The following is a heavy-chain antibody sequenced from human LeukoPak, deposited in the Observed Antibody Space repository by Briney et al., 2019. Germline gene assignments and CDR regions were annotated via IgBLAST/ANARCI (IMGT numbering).Heavy chain of an antibody. J-gene: IGHJ4*02. CDR3: RLSYYYDSSGYYGGDPFDY. CDR1: GGSISGSTYY. Sequence: PSETLSLTCTASGGSISGSTYYWGWIRQPPGKGLEWIGSIYHSGSTYYNPSLKSRVTISVDTSKNQFSLKLSSVTAADTAVYYCRLSYYYDSSGYYGGDPFDYWGQGTLVTVSS. CDR2: IYHSGST. D-gene: IGHD3-22*01. V-gene: IGHV4-39*07.